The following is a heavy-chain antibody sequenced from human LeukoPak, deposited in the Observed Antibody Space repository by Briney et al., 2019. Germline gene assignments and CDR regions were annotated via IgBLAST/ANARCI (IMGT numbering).Heavy chain of an antibody. D-gene: IGHD3-10*01. CDR3: ARLAMVRGVIFRIHNWFDP. J-gene: IGHJ5*02. V-gene: IGHV4-34*01. CDR2: INHSGST. Sequence: SETLSLTCAVYGGSFSGYYWSWLRQPPGKGLEWIGEINHSGSTNYNPSLKSRVTISVDTSKNQFSLKLSSVTAADTAVYYCARLAMVRGVIFRIHNWFDPWGQGTLVTVSS. CDR1: GGSFSGYY.